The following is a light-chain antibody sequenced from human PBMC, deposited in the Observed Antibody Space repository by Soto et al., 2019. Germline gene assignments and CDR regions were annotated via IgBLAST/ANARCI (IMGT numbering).Light chain of an antibody. CDR3: QQYGSSST. CDR1: QSVRNSY. V-gene: IGKV3-20*01. J-gene: IGKJ1*01. Sequence: DIVLMQSPVTLSLSPGERATLSCRASQSVRNSYLAWYQQKPGQAPRLLIYGASSRATGIPDRFSGSGSGTDFTLTISRLEPEDFAVYYCQQYGSSSTFGQGTKVDI. CDR2: GAS.